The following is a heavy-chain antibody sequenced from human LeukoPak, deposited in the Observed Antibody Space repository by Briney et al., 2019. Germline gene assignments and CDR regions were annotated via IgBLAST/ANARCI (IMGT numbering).Heavy chain of an antibody. CDR3: ARIYEYGGYGVAFDI. D-gene: IGHD5-12*01. V-gene: IGHV1-8*01. Sequence: ASVKVSCMASGYTFTSYDINWVRQATGQGLEWMGWMNPNSGNTGYAQKFQGRVTVTRNASISTAYMELSSLRSEDTAVYYCARIYEYGGYGVAFDIWGQGTMVTVSS. J-gene: IGHJ3*02. CDR2: MNPNSGNT. CDR1: GYTFTSYD.